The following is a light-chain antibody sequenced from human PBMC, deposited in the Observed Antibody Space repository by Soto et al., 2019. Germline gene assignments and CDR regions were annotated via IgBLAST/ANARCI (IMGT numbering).Light chain of an antibody. Sequence: EVVLTQSPGTLSLSPGERATLSCRASQSVSSSDLAWYQQKPDQSPRLLIYATSTRAADIPDRFSGSGSGTDFTLTISRLEPDDVAVYYCQQYDTSPPMYTFGQGTKVDIK. CDR3: QQYDTSPPMYT. V-gene: IGKV3-20*01. CDR2: ATS. CDR1: QSVSSSD. J-gene: IGKJ2*01.